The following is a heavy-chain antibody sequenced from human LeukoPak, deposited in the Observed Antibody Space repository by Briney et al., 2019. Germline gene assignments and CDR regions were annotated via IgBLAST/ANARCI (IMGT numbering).Heavy chain of an antibody. D-gene: IGHD3-9*01. Sequence: ASVKVSCKASGYTFTSYDINWVRQATGQGLEWMGWMNPNSGNTGYAQKFQGRVTMTRNTSISTAYMELSSLRSEDTAVYYCARGRYDILTGSYGGGDYWGQGTLVTVSS. J-gene: IGHJ4*02. CDR2: MNPNSGNT. CDR3: ARGRYDILTGSYGGGDY. CDR1: GYTFTSYD. V-gene: IGHV1-8*01.